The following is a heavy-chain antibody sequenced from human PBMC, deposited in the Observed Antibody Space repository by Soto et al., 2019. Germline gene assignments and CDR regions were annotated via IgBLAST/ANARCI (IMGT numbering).Heavy chain of an antibody. CDR3: ARGPYYYDSSGYLGRSGYYYYGMDV. Sequence: SVEVSCKASGGTFSSYSISWVLQAPGQGLEWMGGIIPIFGTANYAQKFQGRVTITADESTSTAYMELSSLRSEDTAVYYCARGPYYYDSSGYLGRSGYYYYGMDVWGQGTTVTVSS. V-gene: IGHV1-69*13. CDR1: GGTFSSYS. D-gene: IGHD3-22*01. CDR2: IIPIFGTA. J-gene: IGHJ6*02.